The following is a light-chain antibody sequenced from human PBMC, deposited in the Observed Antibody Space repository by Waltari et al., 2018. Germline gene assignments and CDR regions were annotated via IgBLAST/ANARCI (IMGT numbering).Light chain of an antibody. Sequence: QSALTQPASVSGSPGQSVTIFCAGTSNDVGSYNSVSWYQEHPGQAPRVIIYDVSDRPSGVSDRFSGSKSGNTASLTISGLQAEDEGDYYCSSQSSNDVVLFGGGTKLTVL. V-gene: IGLV2-14*01. J-gene: IGLJ2*01. CDR3: SSQSSNDVVL. CDR1: SNDVGSYNS. CDR2: DVS.